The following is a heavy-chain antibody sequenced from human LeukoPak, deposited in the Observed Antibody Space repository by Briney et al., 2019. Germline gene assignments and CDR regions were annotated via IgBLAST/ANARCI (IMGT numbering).Heavy chain of an antibody. CDR1: GYTFIGYY. CDR3: AREDSGSYSPFDY. J-gene: IGHJ4*02. D-gene: IGHD1-26*01. Sequence: ASVKVYCKASGYTFIGYYIHWVRQAPGQGLEWMGFININGGGTKYAEKFQGRVLMTKDTSITTGYMELSGLRSDDTAMYFCAREDSGSYSPFDYWGQGTLVTVSS. V-gene: IGHV1-2*02. CDR2: ININGGGT.